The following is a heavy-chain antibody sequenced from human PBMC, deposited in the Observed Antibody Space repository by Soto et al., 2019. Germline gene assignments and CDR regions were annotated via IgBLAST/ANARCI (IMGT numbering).Heavy chain of an antibody. D-gene: IGHD4-4*01. V-gene: IGHV3-74*01. CDR2: IDSDGSTT. J-gene: IGHJ6*02. Sequence: EVQLVESGGGLVQPGGSLRLSCAASGFTFSVYWMHWVRQAPGKGLVWVSGIDSDGSTTSYADSVKGRFTISRDNAKSALYLQINSLRAEDTAVYYCARPGYSNYGPGVDVWGQGTTVTVSS. CDR3: ARPGYSNYGPGVDV. CDR1: GFTFSVYW.